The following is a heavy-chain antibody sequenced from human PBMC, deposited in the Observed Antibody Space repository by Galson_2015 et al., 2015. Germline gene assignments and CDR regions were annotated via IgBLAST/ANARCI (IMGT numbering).Heavy chain of an antibody. CDR2: INHSGST. CDR1: GGSFSGYY. D-gene: IGHD2-15*01. V-gene: IGHV4-34*01. Sequence: SETLSLTCAVYGGSFSGYYWSWIRQPPGKGLEWIGEINHSGSTNYNPSLKSRVTISVDTSKNQFSLKLSSVTAADTAVYYCARGQSGGCFDPWGQGTLVTASS. CDR3: ARGQSGGCFDP. J-gene: IGHJ5*02.